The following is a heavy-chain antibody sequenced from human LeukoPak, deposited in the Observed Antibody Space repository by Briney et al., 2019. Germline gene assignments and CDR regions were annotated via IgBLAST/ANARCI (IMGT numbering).Heavy chain of an antibody. J-gene: IGHJ4*02. V-gene: IGHV4-61*02. CDR2: IYTSGST. CDR3: ARGVVIAPQTFDY. Sequence: PSETLSLTCTVSGGSISSGPYYWSWIRQPAGKGLEWIGRIYTSGSTNYNPSLKSRVTISVDTSKNQFSLKLSSVTAADTAVYYCARGVVIAPQTFDYWGQGTLVTVSS. CDR1: GGSISSGPYY. D-gene: IGHD2-21*01.